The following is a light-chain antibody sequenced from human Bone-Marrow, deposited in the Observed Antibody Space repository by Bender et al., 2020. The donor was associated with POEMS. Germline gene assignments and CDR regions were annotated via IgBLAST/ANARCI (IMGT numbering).Light chain of an antibody. CDR3: QSYDSSLSASV. V-gene: IGLV1-40*01. J-gene: IGLJ3*02. Sequence: QSVLTQPPSVSGAPGQRVTIACIGTSSNIGAGYAVHWYQQFPGTAPKLLIYGNSNRPSGVPDRFSGSKSGTSASLAITGLQADDEADYYCQSYDSSLSASVFGGGTKLTVL. CDR1: SSNIGAGYA. CDR2: GNS.